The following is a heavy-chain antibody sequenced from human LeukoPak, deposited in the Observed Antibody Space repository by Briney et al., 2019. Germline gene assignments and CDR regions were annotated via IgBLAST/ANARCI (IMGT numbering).Heavy chain of an antibody. V-gene: IGHV1-18*01. CDR1: GYTFTSYG. CDR3: ARDPVAYYYDSSGYYVD. J-gene: IGHJ4*02. Sequence: ASVKVSCKVSGYTFTSYGISWVRQAPGQGLEWMGWISAYNGNTNYAQKLQGRVTITTDTSTSTAYMELRSLRSDDTAVYYCARDPVAYYYDSSGYYVDWGQGTLVTVSS. D-gene: IGHD3-22*01. CDR2: ISAYNGNT.